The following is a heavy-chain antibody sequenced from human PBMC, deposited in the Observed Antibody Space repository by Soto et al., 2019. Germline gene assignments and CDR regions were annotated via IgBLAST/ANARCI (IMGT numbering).Heavy chain of an antibody. CDR2: INEGGGST. CDR3: ARDRSLIFAIPPYGMDV. Sequence: GSLRLSCVVSGFTFSSHQMNWVRQAPGKGPEWIAKINEGGGSTSYADSVKGRFTISRDNARDSLYLHMDNLRAEDTAVYYCARDRSLIFAIPPYGMDVWGQGTTVTVSS. D-gene: IGHD3-3*01. CDR1: GFTFSSHQ. J-gene: IGHJ6*02. V-gene: IGHV3-48*03.